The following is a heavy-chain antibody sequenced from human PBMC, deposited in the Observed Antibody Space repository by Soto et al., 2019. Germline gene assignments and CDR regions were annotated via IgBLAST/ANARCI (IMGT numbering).Heavy chain of an antibody. CDR1: GFTFSSYA. V-gene: IGHV3-23*01. CDR3: AKAPTYYYDSSGSA. Sequence: GGSLRLSCAASGFTFSSYAMSWVRQAPGKGLEWVSAISGSGGSTYYADSVKGRFTISRDNSKNTLYLQMNSLRAEDTAVYYCAKAPTYYYDSSGSAGGQGTLVTVS. D-gene: IGHD3-22*01. CDR2: ISGSGGST. J-gene: IGHJ4*02.